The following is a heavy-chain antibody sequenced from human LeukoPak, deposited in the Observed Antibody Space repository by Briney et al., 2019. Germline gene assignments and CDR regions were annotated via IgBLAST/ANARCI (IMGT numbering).Heavy chain of an antibody. V-gene: IGHV1-8*03. J-gene: IGHJ3*02. CDR2: MNPNSGNT. Sequence: ASVKVSCKASGYTFTSYDINWVRQATGQGLEWMGWMNPNSGNTGYAQKFQGRVTITRNTSISTAYMELSSLRSGDTAVYYCARGDFTGNDAFDIWGQGTMVTVSS. CDR1: GYTFTSYD. D-gene: IGHD3-3*01. CDR3: ARGDFTGNDAFDI.